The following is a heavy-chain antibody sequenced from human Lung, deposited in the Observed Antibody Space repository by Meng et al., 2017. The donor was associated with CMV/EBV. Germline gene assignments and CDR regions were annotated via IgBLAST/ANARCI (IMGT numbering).Heavy chain of an antibody. CDR2: MNPNNGNT. CDR3: AREGVGVSMGAMDV. V-gene: IGHV1-8*03. D-gene: IGHD2/OR15-2a*01. J-gene: IGHJ6*02. CDR1: GYTFTSYD. Sequence: ASVXVSCKASGYTFTSYDINWVRQATGQGLEWMGWMNPNNGNTGYAQKFQGRVTITRDSSINTAYMELSSLRSEDTAVYYCAREGVGVSMGAMDVWGQGTXVTVSS.